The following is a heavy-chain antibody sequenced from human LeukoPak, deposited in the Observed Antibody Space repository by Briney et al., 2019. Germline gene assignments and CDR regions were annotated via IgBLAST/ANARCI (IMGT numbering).Heavy chain of an antibody. Sequence: SVKGSCKASGGTFSSYAISWVRQAPGQGLEWMGGIIPIFGTANYAQKFQGRVTITADESTSTAYMELSSLRSEDTAVYYCARDLYYGSGSYYNFDYWGQGTLVTVSS. D-gene: IGHD3-10*01. CDR3: ARDLYYGSGSYYNFDY. CDR1: GGTFSSYA. CDR2: IIPIFGTA. V-gene: IGHV1-69*01. J-gene: IGHJ4*02.